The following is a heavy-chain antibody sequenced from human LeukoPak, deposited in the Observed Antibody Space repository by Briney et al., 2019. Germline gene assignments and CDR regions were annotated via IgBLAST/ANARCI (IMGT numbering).Heavy chain of an antibody. Sequence: PSETLSLTCAVYGGSFSGYYWSWIRQPPGKGLEWIGEINHSGSTNYNPSLKSRVTISVDTSKNQFSLKLSSVTAADTAVYYCARGPSRYDFWSRYGMDVWGQGTTVTVSS. J-gene: IGHJ6*02. D-gene: IGHD3-3*01. V-gene: IGHV4-34*01. CDR3: ARGPSRYDFWSRYGMDV. CDR1: GGSFSGYY. CDR2: INHSGST.